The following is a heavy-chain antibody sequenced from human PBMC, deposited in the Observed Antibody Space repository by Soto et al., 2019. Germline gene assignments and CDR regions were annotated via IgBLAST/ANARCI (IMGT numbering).Heavy chain of an antibody. V-gene: IGHV3-30*18. CDR2: ISYDGSNK. Sequence: QVQLVESGGGVVQPGRSLGLSCAASGFTFSSYGMHWVRQAPGKGLEWVAVISYDGSNKYYADSVKGRFTISRDNSKNTLYLQMNSLRAEDTAVYYCAKDERAVPGRYYYYYGMDVWGQGTTVTVSS. CDR3: AKDERAVPGRYYYYYGMDV. D-gene: IGHD6-19*01. CDR1: GFTFSSYG. J-gene: IGHJ6*02.